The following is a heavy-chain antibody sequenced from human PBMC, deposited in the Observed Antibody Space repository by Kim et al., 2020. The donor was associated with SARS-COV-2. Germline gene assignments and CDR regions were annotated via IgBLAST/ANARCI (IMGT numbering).Heavy chain of an antibody. J-gene: IGHJ5*02. D-gene: IGHD3-10*01. Sequence: GGSLRLSCAASGFTVSSNYMSWVRQAPGKGLEWVSVIYSGGSTYYADSVKGRFTISRHNSKNTLYLQMNSLRAEDTAVYYCARDNEEITMVRGVIITANWFDPWGQGTLVTVSS. CDR2: IYSGGST. CDR3: ARDNEEITMVRGVIITANWFDP. CDR1: GFTVSSNY. V-gene: IGHV3-53*04.